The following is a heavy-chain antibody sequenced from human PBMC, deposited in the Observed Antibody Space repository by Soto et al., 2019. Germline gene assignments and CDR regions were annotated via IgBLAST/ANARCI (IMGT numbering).Heavy chain of an antibody. Sequence: GGSMILSCAASGFNFGSYCMHWVRQAPGKGLEWVAVISYDGSNKYYADSVKGRFTISRDNSKNTLYLQMNSLRAEDTAVYYCAKGTLFSSSPDQNYYYYYGMDVWGQGTTVTVSS. D-gene: IGHD6-19*01. CDR1: GFNFGSYC. CDR2: ISYDGSNK. J-gene: IGHJ6*02. CDR3: AKGTLFSSSPDQNYYYYYGMDV. V-gene: IGHV3-30*18.